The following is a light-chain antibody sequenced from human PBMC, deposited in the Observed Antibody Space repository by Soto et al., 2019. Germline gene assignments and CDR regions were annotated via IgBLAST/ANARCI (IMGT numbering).Light chain of an antibody. CDR3: QPGDSFPIT. V-gene: IGKV1-12*01. Sequence: DIQMTQSPSSVSASVGDRVTITCRASQSSSSSLAWYQQKPGTVPNLLIYAASSLQSGFPSRFSGSGAGTEFTLSIASLHPEDCGAYYCQPGDSFPITFGQGTRLEMK. CDR1: QSSSSS. J-gene: IGKJ5*01. CDR2: AAS.